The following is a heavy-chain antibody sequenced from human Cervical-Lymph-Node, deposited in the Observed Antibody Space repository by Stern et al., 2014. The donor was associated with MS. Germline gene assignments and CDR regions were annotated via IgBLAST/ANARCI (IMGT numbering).Heavy chain of an antibody. CDR2: IFPGASDT. D-gene: IGHD6-19*01. J-gene: IGHJ4*02. V-gene: IGHV5-51*01. CDR3: ARPHSPGWSYYFDF. Sequence: EVRLVQSGAEVRKPGQSLTISCNISGYTFTDYWIARVRPMPGKGLEWMGAIFPGASDTRYSPSFQGHVTISVDTSINTAYLQWSDLRASDTAMYYCARPHSPGWSYYFDFWGQGTLVAVSS. CDR1: GYTFTDYW.